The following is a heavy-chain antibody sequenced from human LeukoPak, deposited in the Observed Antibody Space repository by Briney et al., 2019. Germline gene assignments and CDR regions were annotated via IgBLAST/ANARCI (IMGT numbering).Heavy chain of an antibody. CDR2: IFGNGGST. V-gene: IGHV3-23*01. J-gene: IGHJ4*02. CDR3: AKTTTGYSSGRFPGWPVDY. CDR1: GFTFSSYA. D-gene: IGHD6-19*01. Sequence: GGSLRLSCAASGFTFSSYAMYWVRQAPGKGLEWVPGIFGNGGSTHYANSVKGRFTISRDNSKNTVYLQMNSLRAEDTAVYYCAKTTTGYSSGRFPGWPVDYWGQGTLVTVSS.